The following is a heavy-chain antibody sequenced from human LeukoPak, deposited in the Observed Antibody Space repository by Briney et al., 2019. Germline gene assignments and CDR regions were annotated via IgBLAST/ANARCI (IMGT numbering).Heavy chain of an antibody. Sequence: GGSLRLSCAASGSTFSSYAMSWVRQAPGKGLEWVSAISGSGGSTYYADSVKGRFTISRDNSKNTLYLQMNSLRAEDTAVYYCANQGRYCSGGSCYPFDLWGRGTLVTVSS. CDR2: ISGSGGST. J-gene: IGHJ2*01. V-gene: IGHV3-23*01. D-gene: IGHD2-15*01. CDR1: GSTFSSYA. CDR3: ANQGRYCSGGSCYPFDL.